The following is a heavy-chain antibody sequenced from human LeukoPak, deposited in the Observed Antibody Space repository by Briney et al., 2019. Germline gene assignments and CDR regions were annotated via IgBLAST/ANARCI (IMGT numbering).Heavy chain of an antibody. CDR2: IYSGGST. Sequence: GGSLRLSCAAFGFTVSSNYMSWVRQAPGKGLEWVSVIYSGGSTYYADSVKGRFTISRDNSKNTLYLQMNSLRAEDTAVYYCARDPAPYYYDSSGYDAFDIWGQGTMVTVSS. CDR1: GFTVSSNY. V-gene: IGHV3-53*01. J-gene: IGHJ3*02. D-gene: IGHD3-22*01. CDR3: ARDPAPYYYDSSGYDAFDI.